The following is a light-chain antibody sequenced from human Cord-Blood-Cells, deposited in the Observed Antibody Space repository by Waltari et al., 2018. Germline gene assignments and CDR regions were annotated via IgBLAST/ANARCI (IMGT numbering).Light chain of an antibody. Sequence: HSPLPHPAPVPGSPGPPLTFSSTGTSSDVGVYNYASWYQQHPGKAPKLMIYDVSNRPSGVSNRFSGSKSGNTASLTISGLQAEDEADYYCSSYTSSSTVFGGGTKLTVL. CDR2: DVS. J-gene: IGLJ3*02. CDR1: SSDVGVYNY. CDR3: SSYTSSSTV. V-gene: IGLV2-14*03.